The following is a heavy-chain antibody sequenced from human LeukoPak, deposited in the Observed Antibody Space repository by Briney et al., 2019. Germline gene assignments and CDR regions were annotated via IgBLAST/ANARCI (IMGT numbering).Heavy chain of an antibody. CDR1: GYTFTGYY. CDR2: INPNSGNT. CDR3: ARGHRYDILTGYSE. D-gene: IGHD3-9*01. Sequence: ASVKVSCKASGYTFTGYYMHWVRQAPGQGLEWMGWINPNSGNTGYAQKFQGRVTITRNTSISTAHMELSSLRSEDTAVYYCARGHRYDILTGYSEWGQGTLVTVSS. J-gene: IGHJ4*02. V-gene: IGHV1-8*03.